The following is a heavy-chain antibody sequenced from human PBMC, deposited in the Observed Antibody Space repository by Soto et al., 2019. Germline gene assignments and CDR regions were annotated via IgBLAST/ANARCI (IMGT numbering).Heavy chain of an antibody. CDR3: AKDRFGIVGPVDY. D-gene: IGHD1-26*01. Sequence: GSLRLSCAASGLIFSDYAMIWVRQAPGKGLECVACISGSGGDTFYADSVKGRFTISRDNSKNTLSLHMNSLRVDDTAVYFCAKDRFGIVGPVDYWGQGTLVTVSS. V-gene: IGHV3-23*01. J-gene: IGHJ4*02. CDR2: ISGSGGDT. CDR1: GLIFSDYA.